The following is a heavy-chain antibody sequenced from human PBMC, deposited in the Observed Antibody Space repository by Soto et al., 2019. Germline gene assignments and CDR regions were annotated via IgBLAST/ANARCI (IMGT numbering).Heavy chain of an antibody. CDR1: GFTFSSYG. CDR3: AKGSCGGDCYTFDY. V-gene: IGHV3-30*18. J-gene: IGHJ4*02. CDR2: ISYDGSNK. D-gene: IGHD2-21*02. Sequence: GGSLRLSCAASGFTFSSYGMYWVRQAPGKGLEWVAVISYDGSNKYYADSVKGRFTISRDNSKNTLYLQMNSLRAEDTAVYYCAKGSCGGDCYTFDYWGQGTLVTVSS.